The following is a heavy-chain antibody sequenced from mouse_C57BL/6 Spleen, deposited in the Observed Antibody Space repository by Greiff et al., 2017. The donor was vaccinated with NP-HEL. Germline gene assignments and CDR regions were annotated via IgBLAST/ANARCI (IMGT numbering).Heavy chain of an antibody. Sequence: QVQLKQSGAELARPGASVKLSCKASGYTFTSYGISWVKQRTGQGLEWIGEIYPRSGNTYYNEKFKGKATLTADKSSSTAYMELRSLTSEDSAVYFCARREGNDSISFDYWGQGTTLTVSS. J-gene: IGHJ2*01. CDR3: ARREGNDSISFDY. V-gene: IGHV1-81*01. CDR2: IYPRSGNT. D-gene: IGHD2-4*01. CDR1: GYTFTSYG.